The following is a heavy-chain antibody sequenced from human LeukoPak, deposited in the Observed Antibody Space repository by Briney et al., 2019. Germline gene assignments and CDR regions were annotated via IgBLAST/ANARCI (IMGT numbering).Heavy chain of an antibody. Sequence: SVTLSLTCTVSGYSISSGYYWGWIRQPPGKGLEWIGSIYHSGSTYYNPSLKSRVTISVDTSKNQFSLKLSSVTAADTAVYYCARESGYSGYDPSPFDYWGQGTLVTVSS. CDR1: GYSISSGYY. J-gene: IGHJ4*02. D-gene: IGHD5-12*01. CDR2: IYHSGST. V-gene: IGHV4-38-2*02. CDR3: ARESGYSGYDPSPFDY.